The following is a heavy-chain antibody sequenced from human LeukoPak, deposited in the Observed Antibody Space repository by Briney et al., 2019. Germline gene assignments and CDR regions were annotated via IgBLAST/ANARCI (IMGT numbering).Heavy chain of an antibody. CDR1: GFTFSRHW. CDR2: IKSDGTYS. D-gene: IGHD4-17*01. CDR3: VRDDDYYGVDY. V-gene: IGHV3-74*01. J-gene: IGHJ4*02. Sequence: GGSLRLSCAASGFTFSRHWMHWVRQGPGKGLECVARIKSDGTYSDYGDSVRGRFTISRDNAKDTLYLQMNSLRVEDTAVYYCVRDDDYYGVDYWGQGTLVTDSS.